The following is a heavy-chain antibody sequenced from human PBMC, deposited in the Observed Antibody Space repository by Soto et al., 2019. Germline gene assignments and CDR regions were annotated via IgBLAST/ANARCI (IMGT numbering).Heavy chain of an antibody. V-gene: IGHV1-69*02. CDR2: IIPIPGIA. J-gene: IGHJ6*03. Sequence: QVQLVQSGAEVKKPGSSVKVSCKASGGTFSSYTISWVRQAPGQGLEWMGRIIPIPGIANYAQKFQGRVTITADKSTSTAYMELSSLRSEDTAVYYCARGEVAATHYYYYYMDVWGKGTTVTVSS. CDR3: ARGEVAATHYYYYYMDV. D-gene: IGHD2-15*01. CDR1: GGTFSSYT.